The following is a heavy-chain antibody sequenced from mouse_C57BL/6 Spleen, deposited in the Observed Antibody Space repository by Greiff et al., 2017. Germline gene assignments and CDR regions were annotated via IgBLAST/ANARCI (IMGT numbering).Heavy chain of an antibody. CDR1: GYAFSSYW. Sequence: VQLVESGAELVKPGASVKISCKASGYAFSSYWMNWVKQRPGKGLEWIGQIYPGDGDTNYNGKFKGKATLTADKSSSTAYMQLSSLPSEDSAVYFCARAQGTTVVAKVVYLDYWGQGTTLTVSS. D-gene: IGHD1-1*01. CDR3: ARAQGTTVVAKVVYLDY. CDR2: IYPGDGDT. V-gene: IGHV1-80*01. J-gene: IGHJ2*01.